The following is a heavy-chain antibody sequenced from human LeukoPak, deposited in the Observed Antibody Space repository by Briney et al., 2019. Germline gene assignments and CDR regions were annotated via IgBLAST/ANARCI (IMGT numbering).Heavy chain of an antibody. D-gene: IGHD2-15*01. CDR2: INHSGST. Sequence: SETLSLTCAVYGESFSGYYWSRIRRPPGKGLEWIGEINHSGSTNYNPSLKSRVTISVDTSKNQFSLKLSSVTAADTAVYYCARGPTALGYCSGGSCYFDYWGQGTLVTVSS. CDR1: GESFSGYY. V-gene: IGHV4-34*01. CDR3: ARGPTALGYCSGGSCYFDY. J-gene: IGHJ4*02.